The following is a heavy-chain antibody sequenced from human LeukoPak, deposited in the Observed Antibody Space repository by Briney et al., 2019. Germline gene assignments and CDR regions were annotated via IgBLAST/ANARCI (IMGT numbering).Heavy chain of an antibody. CDR2: IIPIFGTA. CDR1: GGTFSSYA. CDR3: ARDSLGFDP. J-gene: IGHJ5*02. V-gene: IGHV1-69*05. Sequence: ASVKVSCKASGGTFSSYAISWVRQAPGQGLEWMGGIIPIFGTANYAQKFQGRVTMTTDTSTSTAYMELKSLRSDDTAVYYCARDSLGFDPWGQGTLVTVSS.